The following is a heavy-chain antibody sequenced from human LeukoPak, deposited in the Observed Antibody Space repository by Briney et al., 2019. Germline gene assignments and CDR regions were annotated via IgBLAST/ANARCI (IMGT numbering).Heavy chain of an antibody. D-gene: IGHD4-23*01. CDR3: TRDYGGFDY. V-gene: IGHV3-49*04. J-gene: IGHJ4*02. CDR1: GFTFGDYV. Sequence: GGSPRLSCRASGFTFGDYVMTWVRQAPGKGLEWVGFIRRKVYGGTTEYAASVKGRFIITRDDSKSIACLQMNRLKTEDTAVYDCTRDYGGFDYWGQGTLVTVSS. CDR2: IRRKVYGGTT.